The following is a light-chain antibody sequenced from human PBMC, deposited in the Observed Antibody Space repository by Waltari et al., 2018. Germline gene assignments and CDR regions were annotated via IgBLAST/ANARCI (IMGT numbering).Light chain of an antibody. J-gene: IGKJ4*02. CDR3: QQYNNWPRG. CDR1: QSVSSN. CDR2: GAS. Sequence: EIVMTQSPATLSVSPGERATLSYRASQSVSSNLAWYQQKPGQAPRLLIYGASTRATGIPARFSGSGSGTEFTLTISSMQSEDFAVYYCQQYNNWPRGFGGGTKVEIK. V-gene: IGKV3-15*01.